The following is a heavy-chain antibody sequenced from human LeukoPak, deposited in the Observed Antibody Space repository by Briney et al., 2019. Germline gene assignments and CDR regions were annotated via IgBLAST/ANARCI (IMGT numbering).Heavy chain of an antibody. CDR3: ARGELRDAFDI. CDR1: GYCISSGYY. CDR2: IYHSGST. V-gene: IGHV4-38-2*02. J-gene: IGHJ3*02. Sequence: PSETLSLTCTVSGYCISSGYYWGWIRQPPGKGLEWIGSIYHSGSTYYNPSLKSRVTISVDTSKNQFSLELSSVTAADTAVYYCARGELRDAFDIWGQGTMVTVSS. D-gene: IGHD1-7*01.